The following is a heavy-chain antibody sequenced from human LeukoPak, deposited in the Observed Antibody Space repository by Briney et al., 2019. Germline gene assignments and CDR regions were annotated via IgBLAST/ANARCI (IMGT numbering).Heavy chain of an antibody. V-gene: IGHV3-23*01. Sequence: GGSLRLSCAASGFTFSSYAMSWVRQAPGKGLEWVSTISDRGGSTYYADSVKGRFTISRDNSKNTLYLHLNSLRVEDTAVYYCVKSYYTTWYAPFDDGGQGALVTVSS. CDR1: GFTFSSYA. CDR3: VKSYYTTWYAPFDD. CDR2: ISDRGGST. J-gene: IGHJ4*02. D-gene: IGHD3-10*01.